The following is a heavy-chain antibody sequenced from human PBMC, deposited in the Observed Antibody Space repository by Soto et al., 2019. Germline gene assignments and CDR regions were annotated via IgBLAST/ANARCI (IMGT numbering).Heavy chain of an antibody. CDR3: AIDKSTGLFDS. Sequence: QVQLQQWGAGLLKPSETLSLTCAVYGGSFSGYYWTWIRQPPGTGLEWIGESNHSGSTNYNPSLKSLVTISVDTSKTQFSLKLTSVTAAYTAVYYCAIDKSTGLFDSWGQGTLVTVSS. D-gene: IGHD2-8*02. CDR2: SNHSGST. V-gene: IGHV4-34*01. CDR1: GGSFSGYY. J-gene: IGHJ4*02.